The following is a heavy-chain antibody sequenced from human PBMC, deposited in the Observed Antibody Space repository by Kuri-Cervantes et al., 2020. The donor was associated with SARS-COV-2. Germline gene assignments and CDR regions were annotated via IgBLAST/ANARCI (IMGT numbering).Heavy chain of an antibody. CDR1: GDSNTTSF. V-gene: IGHV4-59*01. Sequence: SETLSLTWTVSGDSNTTSFWGWIRQPPGKGLEWIGYIYHSGSTNYNPSLNSRVTISIDTSKNQLALRLSTVTAADTAVYYCARGGTYYYDRSGFDWFDPWGQGTLVTVSS. J-gene: IGHJ5*02. CDR2: IYHSGST. D-gene: IGHD3-22*01. CDR3: ARGGTYYYDRSGFDWFDP.